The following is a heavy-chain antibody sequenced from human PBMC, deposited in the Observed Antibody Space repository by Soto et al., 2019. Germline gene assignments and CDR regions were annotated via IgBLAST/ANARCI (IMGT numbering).Heavy chain of an antibody. CDR3: AIDVRPMDV. Sequence: GGSLSLSCAASGFNFSSYAMSWVRQAPGKGLEWVSAISGSGGSTYYADSVKGRFTISRDNSKNTLYLQMNSLRAEDTAVYYCAIDVRPMDVWGKGTTVTVSS. CDR2: ISGSGGST. D-gene: IGHD6-6*01. V-gene: IGHV3-23*01. J-gene: IGHJ6*03. CDR1: GFNFSSYA.